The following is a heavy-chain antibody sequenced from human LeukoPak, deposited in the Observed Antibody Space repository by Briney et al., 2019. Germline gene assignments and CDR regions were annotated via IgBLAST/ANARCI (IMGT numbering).Heavy chain of an antibody. CDR1: GGTFSSYA. CDR3: ASRSRTHYVRFDY. D-gene: IGHD3-16*01. V-gene: IGHV1-69*01. CDR2: TIPIFGTA. J-gene: IGHJ4*02. Sequence: GSSVKVSCKASGGTFSSYAISWVRQAPGQGLEWMGGTIPIFGTANYAQKFQGRVTITADESTSTAYMELSSLRSEDTAVYYCASRSRTHYVRFDYWGQGTLVTISS.